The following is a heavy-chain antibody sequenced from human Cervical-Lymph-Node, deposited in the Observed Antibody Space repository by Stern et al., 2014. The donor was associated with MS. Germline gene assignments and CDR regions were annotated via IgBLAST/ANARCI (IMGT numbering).Heavy chain of an antibody. CDR1: GYTFTSYW. J-gene: IGHJ6*02. CDR2: IYPGDSEP. Sequence: VQLVQSGAEVKKPGESLKISCQASGYTFTSYWIGWVRQMPGKGLEWLGIIYPGDSEPNDNPAFQGQVTVSADKSISTAFLQWSSLKASDTAIYYCARRAKFSFGSYYSYALDVWGQGTTVTVSS. CDR3: ARRAKFSFGSYYSYALDV. V-gene: IGHV5-51*01. D-gene: IGHD5-18*01.